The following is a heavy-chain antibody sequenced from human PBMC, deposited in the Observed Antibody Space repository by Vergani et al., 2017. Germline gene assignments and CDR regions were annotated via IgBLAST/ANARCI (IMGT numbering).Heavy chain of an antibody. CDR2: MDYSGST. V-gene: IGHV4-39*01. Sequence: QVQLQESGPGLVKPLETLSLTCTVSGDSAISTDYHWGWIRQPPGKGLEWVGSMDYSGSTPYNPSLESRISISFETPKNQFSLRLTSVTAADTAVYYCASKRGACRAAYCHAYDFWGPGTLVGVSS. J-gene: IGHJ4*02. D-gene: IGHD2-15*01. CDR1: GDSAISTDYH. CDR3: ASKRGACRAAYCHAYDF.